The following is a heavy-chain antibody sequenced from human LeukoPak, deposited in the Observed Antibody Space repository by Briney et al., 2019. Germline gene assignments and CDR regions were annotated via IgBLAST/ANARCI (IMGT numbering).Heavy chain of an antibody. Sequence: ASVKVSCKASGYTFTGYYMHWVRQAPGQGLEWMGWINPNSGGTNYAQKFQGRVTMTRDTSISPAYMELSRLRSDDTAVYYCARVRIVVVPAAKERFDYWGQGTLVTVSS. J-gene: IGHJ4*02. V-gene: IGHV1-2*02. CDR3: ARVRIVVVPAAKERFDY. CDR2: INPNSGGT. CDR1: GYTFTGYY. D-gene: IGHD2-2*01.